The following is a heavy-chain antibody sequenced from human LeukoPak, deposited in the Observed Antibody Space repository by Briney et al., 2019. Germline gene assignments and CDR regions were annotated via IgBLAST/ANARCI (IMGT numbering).Heavy chain of an antibody. CDR1: GFTFSSYW. V-gene: IGHV3-74*01. Sequence: GGSLRLSCVASGFTFSSYWMHWVRQDPRKGLVWVSRISGDGRNINYADSVRGRFTISRDNAKNTLYLQMNTLRVEDTAVYYCAKGNNEAYSSCFDYWGQGTLVTVSS. J-gene: IGHJ4*02. CDR2: ISGDGRNI. D-gene: IGHD1/OR15-1a*01. CDR3: AKGNNEAYSSCFDY.